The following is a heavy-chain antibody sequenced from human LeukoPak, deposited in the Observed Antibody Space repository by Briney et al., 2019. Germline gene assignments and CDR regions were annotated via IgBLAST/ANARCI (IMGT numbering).Heavy chain of an antibody. CDR2: IYPGDSDT. J-gene: IGHJ4*02. Sequence: GESLKISCKGSGYSFTTYWIGWMRQMPGKGLEWMGIIYPGDSDTRYSPSFQGQVTISADKSISTAYLQWSSLKASDTAMYCCARHYYDYVWGSYGIDYWGQGTLVTVSS. V-gene: IGHV5-51*01. CDR3: ARHYYDYVWGSYGIDY. D-gene: IGHD3-16*01. CDR1: GYSFTTYW.